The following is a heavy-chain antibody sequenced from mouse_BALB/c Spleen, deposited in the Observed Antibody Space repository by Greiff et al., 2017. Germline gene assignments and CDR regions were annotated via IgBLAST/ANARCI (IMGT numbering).Heavy chain of an antibody. CDR1: GFTFSSYT. CDR3: AGYDYDGYAMDY. J-gene: IGHJ4*01. CDR2: ISNGGGST. V-gene: IGHV5-12-2*01. D-gene: IGHD2-4*01. Sequence: EVKVVESGGGLVQPGGSLKLSCAASGFTFSSYTMSWVRQTPEKRLEWVAYISNGGGSTYYPDTVKGRFTISRDNAKNTLYLQMSSLKSEDTAMYYCAGYDYDGYAMDYWGQGTSVTVSS.